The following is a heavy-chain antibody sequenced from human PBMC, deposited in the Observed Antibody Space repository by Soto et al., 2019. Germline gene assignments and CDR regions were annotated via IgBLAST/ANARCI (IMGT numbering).Heavy chain of an antibody. CDR3: ARDEYGRAVAGTHFQH. D-gene: IGHD6-19*01. J-gene: IGHJ1*01. CDR2: IKQDGSEK. V-gene: IGHV3-7*01. Sequence: EVQLVESGGGLVQPGGSLRLSCAASGFTFSSYWMSWVRQAPGKGLEWVANIKQDGSEKYYVDSVKGRFTISRDNAKNSLDLQMNSLRAEDTPVYYCARDEYGRAVAGTHFQHWGQGTLVTVSS. CDR1: GFTFSSYW.